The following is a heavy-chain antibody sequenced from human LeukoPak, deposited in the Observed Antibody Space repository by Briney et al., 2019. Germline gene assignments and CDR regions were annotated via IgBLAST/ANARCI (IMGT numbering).Heavy chain of an antibody. CDR3: AKDRTPYSRSGGYYLGAFDL. CDR1: GFTFSSYA. CDR2: LSGSGGGT. J-gene: IGHJ3*01. D-gene: IGHD3-10*01. V-gene: IGHV3-23*01. Sequence: GGSLRLSCAASGFTFSSYAMTWVRQAPGKGLGWVSSLSGSGGGTWYAGSVKGRFTISRDNSNNVMYLQMNSLRAEDTAIYYCAKDRTPYSRSGGYYLGAFDLWGHGTMVIVSS.